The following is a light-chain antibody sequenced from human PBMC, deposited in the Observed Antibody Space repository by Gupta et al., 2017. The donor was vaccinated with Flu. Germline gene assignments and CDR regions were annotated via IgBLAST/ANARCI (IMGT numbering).Light chain of an antibody. CDR2: SNN. Sequence: QSVLTQPPSASGTPGQRVIISCSGSSSNIGRNTVDWYQQLPGTAPKLLIYSNNRRPSGVPDRFSGSKSGTSASLAISGLHSEDEADYYCAAWDDSLNGWVLGGGTKLTVL. CDR1: SSNIGRNT. V-gene: IGLV1-44*01. CDR3: AAWDDSLNGWV. J-gene: IGLJ3*02.